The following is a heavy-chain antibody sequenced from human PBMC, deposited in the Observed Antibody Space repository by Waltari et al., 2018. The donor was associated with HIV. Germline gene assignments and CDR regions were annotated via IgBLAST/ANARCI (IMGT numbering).Heavy chain of an antibody. CDR2: INAGNGNT. J-gene: IGHJ4*02. Sequence: QVQLVQSGAEVKKPGASVKVSCKASGYTFTSYAMHWVRQAPGQRLEWMGWINAGNGNTKYSQKFQGRVTITRDTSASTAYMELSSLRSEDTAVYYCARSNQYYDYVWGSYLFDYWGQGTLVTVSS. CDR3: ARSNQYYDYVWGSYLFDY. D-gene: IGHD3-16*02. CDR1: GYTFTSYA. V-gene: IGHV1-3*01.